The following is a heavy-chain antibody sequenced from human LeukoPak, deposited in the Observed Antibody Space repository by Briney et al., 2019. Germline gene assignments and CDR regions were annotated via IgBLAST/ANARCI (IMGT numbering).Heavy chain of an antibody. V-gene: IGHV3-74*03. Sequence: GGSLRLSCAASGFIFSNYWMHWVRQAPGKGLVWVSRVNNDGSSTTYADSVKGRFTISRDSAKNTLYLQMNSLRAEDTAVYYCAKGGLRVTDYWGQGTLVTVSS. J-gene: IGHJ4*02. CDR2: VNNDGSST. CDR1: GFIFSNYW. CDR3: AKGGLRVTDY. D-gene: IGHD5/OR15-5a*01.